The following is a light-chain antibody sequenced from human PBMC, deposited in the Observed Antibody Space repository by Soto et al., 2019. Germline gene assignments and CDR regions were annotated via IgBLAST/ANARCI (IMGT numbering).Light chain of an antibody. CDR3: SSYAGSNKFEV. CDR2: EVS. CDR1: SSDVGGYNY. J-gene: IGLJ1*01. Sequence: QSALTQPPSASGSPGQSVTISCTGTSSDVGGYNYVSWYQQHPGKAPKLMIYEVSKRPSGVPDRFSGSNSGNTASLTVSGLTAEDEDYYYCSSYAGSNKFEVFGTGTKLTVL. V-gene: IGLV2-8*01.